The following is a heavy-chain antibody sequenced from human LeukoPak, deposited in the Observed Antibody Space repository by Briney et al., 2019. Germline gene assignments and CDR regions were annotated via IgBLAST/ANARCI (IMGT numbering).Heavy chain of an antibody. V-gene: IGHV1-69*13. CDR2: IIPIFGTA. CDR3: ARAYYDYVWGSYRHNWFDP. D-gene: IGHD3-16*02. CDR1: GGTFNNYA. J-gene: IGHJ5*02. Sequence: SVKVSCKASGGTFNNYAISWVRQAPGQGLEWMGGIIPIFGTANYAQKFQGRVTITADESTSTAYMELSSLRSEDTAVYYCARAYYDYVWGSYRHNWFDPWGQGTLVTVSS.